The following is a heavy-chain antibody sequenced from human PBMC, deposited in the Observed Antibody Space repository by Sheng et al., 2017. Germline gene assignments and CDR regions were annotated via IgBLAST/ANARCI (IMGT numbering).Heavy chain of an antibody. V-gene: IGHV1-69*01. CDR3: ARPGGSGSFDSFGMDV. CDR2: IVPLFGSI. J-gene: IGHJ6*02. D-gene: IGHD1-26*01. CDR1: GDAFTSYS. Sequence: EQLVQSASAVRKPGSSVKVSCKASGDAFTSYSFNWVRQAPGQGLDWMGGIVPLFGSIHYAQKFQGRLTITADDSTSTVYMELSSLRSEDTAVYYCARPGGSGSFDSFGMDVWDQGP.